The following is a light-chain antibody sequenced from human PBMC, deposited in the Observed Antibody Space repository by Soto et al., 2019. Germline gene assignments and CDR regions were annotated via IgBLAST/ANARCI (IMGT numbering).Light chain of an antibody. CDR3: QRRSNWRFT. CDR1: QSVSSY. V-gene: IGKV3-11*01. CDR2: DAS. Sequence: EIVLTQSPATLSLSPGERATLSCRASQSVSSYLAWYQQKPGQAPRLLIYDASSRATGIPARFSGSGSGTDFPLTISSLEPEDFAVYYCQRRSNWRFTFGPGTKVDIK. J-gene: IGKJ3*01.